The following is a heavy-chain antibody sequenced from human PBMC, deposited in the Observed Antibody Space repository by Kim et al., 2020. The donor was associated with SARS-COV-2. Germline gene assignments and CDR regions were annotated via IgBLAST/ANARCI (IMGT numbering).Heavy chain of an antibody. Sequence: GGSLRLSCAPSGSTFSTFYMIWLRPAPGQGMEWDSSIRSSGSTVYYADSAYGRFTVSRDNAKNSLFLQVNSLRAEDTAVYYCARDGGPLGIDYWGQGILV. CDR1: GSTFSTFY. D-gene: IGHD3-16*01. J-gene: IGHJ4*02. V-gene: IGHV3-11*04. CDR2: IRSSGSTV. CDR3: ARDGGPLGIDY.